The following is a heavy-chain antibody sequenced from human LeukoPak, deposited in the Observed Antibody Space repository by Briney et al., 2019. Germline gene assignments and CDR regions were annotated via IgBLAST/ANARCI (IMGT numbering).Heavy chain of an antibody. V-gene: IGHV3-21*01. J-gene: IGHJ4*02. D-gene: IGHD5-24*01. CDR3: ARALGDGYNVPTDY. CDR1: GFPFSSHS. CDR2: ISSSSSYI. Sequence: GSLKPSCAASGFPFSSHSLKRVRQAPGKGLEGGSSISSSSSYIYYADSVKGRFTISRDNAKNSLYLQMNSLRAEDTAVYYCARALGDGYNVPTDYWGQGTLVTVSS.